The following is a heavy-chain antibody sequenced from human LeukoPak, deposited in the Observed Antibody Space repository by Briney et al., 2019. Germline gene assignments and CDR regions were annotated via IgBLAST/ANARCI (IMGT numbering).Heavy chain of an antibody. CDR3: AKDKERYSYGGNYFDY. D-gene: IGHD5-18*01. J-gene: IGHJ4*02. V-gene: IGHV3-23*01. CDR2: ISGSGGST. CDR1: GFTFSSYA. Sequence: PGGSLRLSCADSGFTFSSYAMRWVRQAPGKGLEWVSAISGSGGSTYYADSVKGRFTISRDNSKNTLYLQMNSLRAEDTAVYYCAKDKERYSYGGNYFDYWGQGTLVTVSS.